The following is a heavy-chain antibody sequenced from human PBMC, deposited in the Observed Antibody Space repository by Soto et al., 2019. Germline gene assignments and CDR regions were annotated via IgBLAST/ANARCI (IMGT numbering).Heavy chain of an antibody. Sequence: QLQLQESGPGLVKPSETLSLTCTVSGGSISSSNWWSWVRQPPGKGLEWIGEIYHSGSTNYNPSLKSRVTISVDKSKNQFSLKLSSVTAADTAVYYCARGKGDSSGYYYSYFDYWGQGTLVTVSS. D-gene: IGHD3-22*01. CDR1: GGSISSSNW. V-gene: IGHV4-4*02. J-gene: IGHJ4*02. CDR3: ARGKGDSSGYYYSYFDY. CDR2: IYHSGST.